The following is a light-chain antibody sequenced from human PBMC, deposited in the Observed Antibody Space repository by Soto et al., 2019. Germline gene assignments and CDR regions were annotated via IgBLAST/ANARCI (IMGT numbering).Light chain of an antibody. Sequence: DIVMTQSPLSLPVTPGEPASISCSSSQSLLQSNGYNYLDWYLQKPGQSPQLLIYFGSYRAAGVPDRFSGSGSGTGFTLKIRRLEAEDVGVYYCMQSQQSPPTFGQGTKVEI. V-gene: IGKV2-28*01. CDR3: MQSQQSPPT. J-gene: IGKJ1*01. CDR2: FGS. CDR1: QSLLQSNGYNY.